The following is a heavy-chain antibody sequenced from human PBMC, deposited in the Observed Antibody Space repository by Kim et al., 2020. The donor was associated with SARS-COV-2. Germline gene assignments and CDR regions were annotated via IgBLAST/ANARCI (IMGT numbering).Heavy chain of an antibody. J-gene: IGHJ6*02. CDR2: TYYRSKWYN. CDR3: ARVGPPYYDILTGYRREYYYYGMDV. V-gene: IGHV6-1*01. CDR1: GDSVSSNSAA. D-gene: IGHD3-9*01. Sequence: SQTLSLTCAISGDSVSSNSAAWNWIRQSPSRGLEWLGRTYYRSKWYNDYAVSVKSRITINPDTSKNQFSLQLNSVTPEDTAVYYCARVGPPYYDILTGYRREYYYYGMDVWGQRTTVTVSS.